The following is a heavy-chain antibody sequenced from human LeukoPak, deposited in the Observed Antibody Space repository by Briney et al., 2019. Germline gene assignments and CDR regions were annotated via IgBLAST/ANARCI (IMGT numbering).Heavy chain of an antibody. CDR2: IYPGDSDT. D-gene: IGHD2-2*01. CDR3: ARRGVYCRSTSCYYFDY. V-gene: IGHV5-51*01. CDR1: GYSFTSYW. Sequence: GESLKISCKGSGYSFTSYWIGWVRQMPGKGLEWMGIIYPGDSDTRYSPSFQGQVTISADKSISTAYLRWSSLKASDTAMYYCARRGVYCRSTSCYYFDYWGQGTLVTVSS. J-gene: IGHJ4*02.